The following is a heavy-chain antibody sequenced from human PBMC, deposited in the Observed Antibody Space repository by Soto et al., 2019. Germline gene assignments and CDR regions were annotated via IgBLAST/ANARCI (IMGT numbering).Heavy chain of an antibody. CDR1: GGSISSGGYY. V-gene: IGHV4-31*03. D-gene: IGHD6-6*01. J-gene: IGHJ4*02. CDR2: IYYSGST. CDR3: ARDGSSSYYFDY. Sequence: PSETLSLTCTVSGGSISSGGYYWSWIRQHPGKGLEWIGYIYYSGSTYYNPSLKSRVTISVDTSKNQFSLKLSSVTAADTAVYYCARDGSSSYYFDYWGQGTLVTVSS.